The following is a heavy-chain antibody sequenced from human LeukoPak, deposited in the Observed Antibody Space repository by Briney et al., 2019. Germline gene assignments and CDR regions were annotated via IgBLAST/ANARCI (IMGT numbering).Heavy chain of an antibody. CDR2: FDPEDGET. CDR3: ATESYSSGWYYFDY. D-gene: IGHD6-19*01. J-gene: IGHJ4*02. V-gene: IGHV1-24*01. CDR1: GYTLTKLV. Sequence: ASVKVSCKVSGYTLTKLVMHWVRQAPGKGLEWMGGFDPEDGETIYAQKFQGRVTMTEDTSTDTAYMELSSLRSEDTAVYYCATESYSSGWYYFDYWGQGALVTVSS.